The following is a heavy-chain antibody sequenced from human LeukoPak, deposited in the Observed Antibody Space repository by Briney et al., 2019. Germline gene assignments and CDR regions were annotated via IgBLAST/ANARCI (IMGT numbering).Heavy chain of an antibody. J-gene: IGHJ4*02. CDR3: AFSGSSTRVY. Sequence: GGSLRLPCEASGFTFSKREMNWVRQAPGKGLEWISYISSSGSTINYADSVKGRLTISRDNAKNSLYLQINSLRYEDTAVYYCAFSGSSTRVYWGQGTLVTASS. CDR2: ISSSGSTI. CDR1: GFTFSKRE. D-gene: IGHD2-2*01. V-gene: IGHV3-48*03.